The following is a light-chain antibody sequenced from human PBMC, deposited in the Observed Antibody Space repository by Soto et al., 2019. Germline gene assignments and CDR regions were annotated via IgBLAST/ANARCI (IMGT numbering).Light chain of an antibody. CDR1: SSNIGAGYD. CDR3: QSYDSSLRGYG. V-gene: IGLV1-40*01. CDR2: GNS. Sequence: QSVLTQPPSVSGAPGQRVTISCTGSSSNIGAGYDVHWYQQLPGTAPKLLIYGNSNRPSGVPDRFSGSKSGTSASLAITGLQAEDEADYYCQSYDSSLRGYGFATGTKLTVL. J-gene: IGLJ1*01.